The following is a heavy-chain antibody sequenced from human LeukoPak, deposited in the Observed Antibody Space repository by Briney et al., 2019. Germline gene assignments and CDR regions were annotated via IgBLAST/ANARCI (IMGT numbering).Heavy chain of an antibody. D-gene: IGHD3-3*01. CDR3: ARDPVNDFWSGFLPDV. Sequence: PGGSLRLSCAASGFTFSSYGMHWVRQAPGKGLEWVAVIWYDGSNKYYADSVKGRFTISRDNSKNTLYLQMNSLRAEDTAVYYCARDPVNDFWSGFLPDVWGQGTTVTVSS. CDR2: IWYDGSNK. V-gene: IGHV3-33*01. J-gene: IGHJ6*02. CDR1: GFTFSSYG.